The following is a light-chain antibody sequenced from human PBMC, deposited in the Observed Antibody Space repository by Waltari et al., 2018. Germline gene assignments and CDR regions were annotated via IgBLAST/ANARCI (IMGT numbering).Light chain of an antibody. CDR2: RSN. CDR3: AAWDDSLSGPV. Sequence: QSVLTQPPSASGTPGQRVTISCSGSSSDIGSTSVYWYQQLPGTAPKLLIYRSNQRPSGVPDQFSGSRSGTSASLAISGLRSEDEADYHCAAWDDSLSGPVFGGGTKLTVL. CDR1: SSDIGSTS. V-gene: IGLV1-47*01. J-gene: IGLJ3*02.